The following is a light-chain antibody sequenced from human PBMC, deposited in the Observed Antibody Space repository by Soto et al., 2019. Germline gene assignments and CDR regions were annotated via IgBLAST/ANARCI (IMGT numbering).Light chain of an antibody. V-gene: IGLV1-40*01. CDR3: QSYDSTLSARYV. J-gene: IGLJ1*01. Sequence: VLTQPPSVSWAPGQRVTISCTGSSSNIGAGYDVHWYQQRPGTAPKLLIFGNTNRPSGVPDRFSGSKSGTSASLAITGLQAEDEGDYYCQSYDSTLSARYVFGTGTKVTVL. CDR1: SSNIGAGYD. CDR2: GNT.